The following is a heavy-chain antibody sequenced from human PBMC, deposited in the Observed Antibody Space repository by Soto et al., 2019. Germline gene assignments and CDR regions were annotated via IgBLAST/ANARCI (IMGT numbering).Heavy chain of an antibody. D-gene: IGHD5-12*01. CDR2: IYTSGGT. CDR3: ARDRYSGYDFWFDP. CDR1: GGSISNYY. Sequence: QVQLQESGPGLVKPSETLSLTCTVSGGSISNYYWSWIRQPAGKGLEWIGRIYTSGGTDYNPSLKSRVTMSVDTSKNKFSLKLNSVTAADTAVYYCARDRYSGYDFWFDPWGQGTLVTVSP. J-gene: IGHJ5*02. V-gene: IGHV4-4*07.